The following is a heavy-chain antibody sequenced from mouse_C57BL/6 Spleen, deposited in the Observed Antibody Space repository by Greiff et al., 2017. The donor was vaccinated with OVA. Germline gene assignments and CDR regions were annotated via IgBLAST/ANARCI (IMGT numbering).Heavy chain of an antibody. CDR1: GYTFTDYD. Sequence: QVQLQQSGAELVRPGASVTLSCKASGYTFTDYDMHWVKQTPVHGLEWIGAIDPETGGTAYNQKFKGKAILTADKSSSTAYMELRSLTSEDSAVYYCTRGGVAWYFDVWGTGTTVTVSS. J-gene: IGHJ1*03. CDR3: TRGGVAWYFDV. D-gene: IGHD1-1*02. V-gene: IGHV1-15*01. CDR2: IDPETGGT.